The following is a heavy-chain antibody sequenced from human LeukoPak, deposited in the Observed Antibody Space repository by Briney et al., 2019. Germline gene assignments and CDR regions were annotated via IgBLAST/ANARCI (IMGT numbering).Heavy chain of an antibody. J-gene: IGHJ4*02. CDR1: GFIFSAYS. CDR3: AKDMWASATVNGTSRLADC. V-gene: IGHV3-23*01. CDR2: IGGSDGST. D-gene: IGHD6-19*01. Sequence: PGGSLRLSCEASGFIFSAYSMSWVRQTPGKGLEWVSAIGGSDGSTYYPDSMRGRFTISRDNSKNTLYLQMNSLRADDTAVYYCAKDMWASATVNGTSRLADCWGQGTLVTVSS.